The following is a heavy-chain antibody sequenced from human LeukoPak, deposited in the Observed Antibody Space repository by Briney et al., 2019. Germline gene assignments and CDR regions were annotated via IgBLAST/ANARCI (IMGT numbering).Heavy chain of an antibody. CDR2: ISISGGNT. Sequence: QPGGSLRLSCAASGFTLSSYAMNWVRQAPGKGLEWVSVISISGGNTYYADSVKGRFTISRDNSKNTLYLQMNSLRAEDTAVYHCATYYYDSSGYFDAFDIWGQGTMVTVSS. CDR3: ATYYYDSSGYFDAFDI. CDR1: GFTLSSYA. J-gene: IGHJ3*02. D-gene: IGHD3-22*01. V-gene: IGHV3-23*01.